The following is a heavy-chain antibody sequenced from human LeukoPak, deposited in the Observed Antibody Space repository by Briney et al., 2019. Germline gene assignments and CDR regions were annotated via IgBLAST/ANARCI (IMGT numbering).Heavy chain of an antibody. D-gene: IGHD2-8*01. CDR2: INPNSGDT. V-gene: IGHV1-2*02. J-gene: IGHJ6*03. CDR1: GGTFSNYA. Sequence: GASVKVSCKASGGTFSNYAISWVRQAPGQGLEWMGRINPNSGDTNYGQKFQGRVTMTSDTSISTAYMELSSLRPDDTAVYYCAKSAGHCSNGLCHTDYYMDVWGKGTTVTVSS. CDR3: AKSAGHCSNGLCHTDYYMDV.